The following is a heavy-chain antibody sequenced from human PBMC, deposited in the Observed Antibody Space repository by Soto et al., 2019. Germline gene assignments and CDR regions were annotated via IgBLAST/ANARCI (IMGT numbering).Heavy chain of an antibody. D-gene: IGHD3-22*01. Sequence: ASVMVSCKASGDTFDIYGISWGRQVLGKGPEWMVWISADNGDTKYAQRRQGRDTITTDKATSTAYMELRSLGSDGTAVYYCARDRSYYYDSSGYPFDFWGQGSLVTVSS. J-gene: IGHJ4*02. CDR2: ISADNGDT. CDR1: GDTFDIYG. CDR3: ARDRSYYYDSSGYPFDF. V-gene: IGHV1-18*01.